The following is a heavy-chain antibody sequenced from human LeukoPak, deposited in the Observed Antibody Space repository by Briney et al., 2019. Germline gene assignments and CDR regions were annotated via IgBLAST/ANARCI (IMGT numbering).Heavy chain of an antibody. D-gene: IGHD3-3*01. CDR3: ARENYDFWSGYFGYFDY. CDR1: GFTFSSYA. V-gene: IGHV3-64*01. J-gene: IGHJ4*02. Sequence: GGSLRLSCAASGFTFSSYAMPWVRQAPGKGLEYVSAISSNGGSTYYANSVKGRFTISRDNSKNTLYLQMNSLRAEDTAVYYCARENYDFWSGYFGYFDYWGQGTLVTVSS. CDR2: ISSNGGST.